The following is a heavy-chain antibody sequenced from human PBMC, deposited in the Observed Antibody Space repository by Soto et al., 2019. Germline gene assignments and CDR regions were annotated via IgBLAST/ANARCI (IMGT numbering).Heavy chain of an antibody. CDR2: IKSITDGGTT. J-gene: IGHJ4*02. D-gene: IGHD5-18*01. CDR3: STGRSTYGLDS. CDR1: AFSFTNAW. Sequence: EVHLVESGGGLVKPGGSLRLSCVASAFSFTNAWMSWVRQAPGKGLEWVGRIKSITDGGTTDYAAPVKSRFTISRDDSNNTLYLQMNSLKTEDTAVYYCSTGRSTYGLDSWGQGTLVTVSS. V-gene: IGHV3-15*01.